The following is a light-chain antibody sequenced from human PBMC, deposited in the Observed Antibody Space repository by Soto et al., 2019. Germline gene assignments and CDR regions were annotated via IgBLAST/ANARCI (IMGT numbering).Light chain of an antibody. Sequence: EIVWTQSPGPLSLSPGERATLSCRASQSVSSNYLAWYQQKPGQAPRLLIYGASNRATGIPDRFSGSGSGTDFTLTISRLEPEDFAVYYCQQYGSSGTFGQGTKVDIK. CDR1: QSVSSNY. J-gene: IGKJ1*01. V-gene: IGKV3-20*01. CDR2: GAS. CDR3: QQYGSSGT.